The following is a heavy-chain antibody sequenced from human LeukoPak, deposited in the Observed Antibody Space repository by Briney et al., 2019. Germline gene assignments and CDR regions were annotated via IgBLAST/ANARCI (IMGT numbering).Heavy chain of an antibody. CDR2: ISYDGSNK. J-gene: IGHJ4*02. D-gene: IGHD5-18*01. CDR3: ARGVYSYGSLYFDY. Sequence: PGGSLRLSCAASGFTFSSYAMHWVRQAPGKGLEWVAVISYDGSNKYYADSVKGRFTISRDNSKNTLYLQMNSLRAEDTAVYYCARGVYSYGSLYFDYWGQGTLVTVSS. CDR1: GFTFSSYA. V-gene: IGHV3-30*04.